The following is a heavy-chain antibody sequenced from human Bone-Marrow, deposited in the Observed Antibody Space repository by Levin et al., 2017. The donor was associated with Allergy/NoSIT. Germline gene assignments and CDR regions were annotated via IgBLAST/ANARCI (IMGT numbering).Heavy chain of an antibody. D-gene: IGHD6-19*01. CDR3: ARDSGWYRIDDYDYGMDG. J-gene: IGHJ6*02. CDR1: GFTFSSYA. CDR2: ISGSGGST. Sequence: GGSLRLSCAASGFTFSSYAMSWVRQAPGKGLEWVSAISGSGGSTYYADSVKGRFTISRDNSKNTLYLQMNSLRAEDTAVYYCARDSGWYRIDDYDYGMDGWGQGTTVTVSS. V-gene: IGHV3-23*01.